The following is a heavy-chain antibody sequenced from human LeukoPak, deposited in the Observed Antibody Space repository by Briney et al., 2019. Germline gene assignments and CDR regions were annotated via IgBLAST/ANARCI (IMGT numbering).Heavy chain of an antibody. J-gene: IGHJ4*02. V-gene: IGHV4-34*01. Sequence: KPSETLSLTCAVYGGSFSGYYWSWIRQPPGKGLEWIGEINHSGSTNYNPSLKSRVTISVDTSKNQFSLKLSSVTAADTAVYYCADNLWPRYWGQGTLVTVSS. CDR2: INHSGST. CDR1: GGSFSGYY. CDR3: ADNLWPRY. D-gene: IGHD2/OR15-2a*01.